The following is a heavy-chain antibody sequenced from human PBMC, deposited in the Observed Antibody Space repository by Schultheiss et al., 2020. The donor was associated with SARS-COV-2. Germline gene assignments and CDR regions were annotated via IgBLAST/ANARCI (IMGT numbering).Heavy chain of an antibody. D-gene: IGHD4-17*01. CDR3: AKEVGQIDYGDYDSYYYYGMDV. Sequence: GGSLRLSCAASGFTFSSYSMNWVRQAPGKGLEWVSVIYSGGSTYYADSVKGRFTISRDNSKNTLYLQMNSLRAEDTAVYYCAKEVGQIDYGDYDSYYYYGMDVWGQGTTVTVSS. V-gene: IGHV3-66*02. CDR2: IYSGGST. CDR1: GFTFSSYS. J-gene: IGHJ6*02.